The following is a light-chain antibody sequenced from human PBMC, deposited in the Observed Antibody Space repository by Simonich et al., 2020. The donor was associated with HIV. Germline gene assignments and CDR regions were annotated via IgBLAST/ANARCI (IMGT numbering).Light chain of an antibody. CDR3: QSSDTYNHVV. J-gene: IGLJ2*01. CDR1: SGSIASNS. V-gene: IGLV6-57*01. CDR2: GDN. Sequence: NFMLTQHHSVSESPGKTVIIFCTRSSGSIASNSVQWYQQRPGSSPTTVIYGDNQRPSGVPDRFSGSIDSSSNSASLTISGLKTEDEADYYCQSSDTYNHVVFGGGTKLTVL.